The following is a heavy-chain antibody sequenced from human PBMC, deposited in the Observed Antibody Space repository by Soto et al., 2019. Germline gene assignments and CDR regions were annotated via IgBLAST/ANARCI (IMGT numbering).Heavy chain of an antibody. Sequence: SETLSLTCTVSGGSISSGDYYWSWIRQPPGKGLEWIGYIYYSGSTYYNPSLKSRVTISVDTSKNQFSLKLSSVTAADTAVYYCARDVVTGTTTYTDYWGQGTLVTVSS. D-gene: IGHD1-7*01. CDR3: ARDVVTGTTTYTDY. CDR1: GGSISSGDYY. CDR2: IYYSGST. V-gene: IGHV4-30-4*01. J-gene: IGHJ4*02.